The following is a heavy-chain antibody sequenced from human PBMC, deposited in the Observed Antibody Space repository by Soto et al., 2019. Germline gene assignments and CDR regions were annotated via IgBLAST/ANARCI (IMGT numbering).Heavy chain of an antibody. V-gene: IGHV2-5*01. CDR2: IYWNDDK. J-gene: IGHJ5*02. Sequence: SGPTLVNPTQTLTLTCTFSGFSLSTSGVGVGWIRQPPGKALEWLALIYWNDDKRYSPSLKSRLTITKDKYKNQVVLTMTNMEPVDTATYYCAHSAYSSSWYFLDNWFDPWGQRTLVTVYS. CDR3: AHSAYSSSWYFLDNWFDP. CDR1: GFSLSTSGVG. D-gene: IGHD6-13*01.